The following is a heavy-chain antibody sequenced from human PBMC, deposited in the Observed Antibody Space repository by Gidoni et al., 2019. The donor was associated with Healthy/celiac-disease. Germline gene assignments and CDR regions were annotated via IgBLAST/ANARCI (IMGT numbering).Heavy chain of an antibody. D-gene: IGHD2-2*02. V-gene: IGHV3-9*01. Sequence: EVQLVESGGGLVQPGRSLRLSCAASVFTFDDYAMHWVRQAPGKGLEWVSGISWNSGSIGYADSVKGRFTISRDNAKNSLYLQMNSLRAEDTALYYCAKDSGGCSSTSCYMGAWGQGTLVTVSS. CDR2: ISWNSGSI. J-gene: IGHJ4*02. CDR3: AKDSGGCSSTSCYMGA. CDR1: VFTFDDYA.